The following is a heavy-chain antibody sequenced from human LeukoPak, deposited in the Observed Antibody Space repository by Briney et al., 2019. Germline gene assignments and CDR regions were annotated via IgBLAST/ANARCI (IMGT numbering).Heavy chain of an antibody. CDR2: IIPILGIA. D-gene: IGHD1-26*01. CDR3: AREVDSGSPYVDY. J-gene: IGHJ4*02. V-gene: IGHV1-69*04. Sequence: ASVKVSCKASGGTFSSYAISWVRQAPGQGLEWMGRIIPILGIANYAQKFQGRVTITADKSTSTAYMELSSLRSEDTAVYYCAREVDSGSPYVDYWGQGTLVTVSS. CDR1: GGTFSSYA.